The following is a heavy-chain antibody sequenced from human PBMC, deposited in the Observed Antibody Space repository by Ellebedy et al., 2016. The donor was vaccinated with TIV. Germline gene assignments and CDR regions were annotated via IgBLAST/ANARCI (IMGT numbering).Heavy chain of an antibody. CDR3: ARGYDNRGFYDCAFDH. D-gene: IGHD3-22*01. Sequence: MPSETLSLTCSVAGGSISRYYWSWIRQPPGKGLEWIGYIYSSGYTSYNPSLESRVTISLDTSKGQFSLTLNSVTAADKAVYYCARGYDNRGFYDCAFDHWGQGTLVTVSS. CDR1: GGSISRYY. CDR2: IYSSGYT. V-gene: IGHV4-59*01. J-gene: IGHJ4*02.